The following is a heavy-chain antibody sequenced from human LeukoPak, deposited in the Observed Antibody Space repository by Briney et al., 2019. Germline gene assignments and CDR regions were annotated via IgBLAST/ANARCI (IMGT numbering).Heavy chain of an antibody. CDR3: ARSEFEAFDM. J-gene: IGHJ3*02. CDR2: INSNSNYM. CDR1: GFIFSYYS. Sequence: GSLRLSCAASGFIFSYYSMNWVRQAPGKGLEWVSSINSNSNYMSYADSVKGRFTISRDNAKNSLYLQMTSLRAEDTAVYYCARSEFEAFDMWGQGTMVTVSS. V-gene: IGHV3-21*01. D-gene: IGHD3-10*01.